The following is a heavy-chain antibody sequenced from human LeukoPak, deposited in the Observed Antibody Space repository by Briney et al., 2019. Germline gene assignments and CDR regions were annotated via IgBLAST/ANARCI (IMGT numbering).Heavy chain of an antibody. CDR3: VRVPPRDY. J-gene: IGHJ4*02. V-gene: IGHV3-66*01. Sequence: GGSLRLSCAASGFTVSSNYMSWVRQAPGKGLEWVSVIYSDDSTCYADSVKGRFTISRDTSKNTLYLQMNSLRDGDTAVYYCVRVPPRDYRGQGTLVIVSS. CDR1: GFTVSSNY. CDR2: IYSDDST.